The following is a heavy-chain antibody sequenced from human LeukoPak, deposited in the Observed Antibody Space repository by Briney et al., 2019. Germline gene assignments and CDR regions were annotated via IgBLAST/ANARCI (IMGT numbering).Heavy chain of an antibody. V-gene: IGHV3-7*01. CDR2: IKQDGSEK. CDR3: ARDSPLFYYYDSSGYYGYFDY. D-gene: IGHD3-22*01. CDR1: GFTFSSYW. J-gene: IGHJ4*02. Sequence: GGSLRLSCAASGFTFSSYWMSWVRQAPGKGLEWVANIKQDGSEKYYVDSVKGRFTISRDNAKNSLYLQMNSLRAEDTAVYYCARDSPLFYYYDSSGYYGYFDYWGQGTLVTVSS.